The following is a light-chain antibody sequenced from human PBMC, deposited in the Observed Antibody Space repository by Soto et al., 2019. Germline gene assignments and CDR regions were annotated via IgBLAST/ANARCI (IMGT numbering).Light chain of an antibody. CDR2: DVS. V-gene: IGLV2-11*01. J-gene: IGLJ2*01. CDR3: CSYVGGYTLV. CDR1: SSDVGGYNY. Sequence: QSALTQPRSVAGSPGQSVTISSPGTSSDVGGYNYVSWYQQHPGKAPKLMIYDVSKRPSGVPDRYAGSKSGNTTSLTISGLQAEDEADYYCCSYVGGYTLVFGGGTALAVL.